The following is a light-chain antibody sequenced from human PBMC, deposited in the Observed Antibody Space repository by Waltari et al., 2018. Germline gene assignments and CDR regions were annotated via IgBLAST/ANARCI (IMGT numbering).Light chain of an antibody. J-gene: IGLJ1*01. CDR2: EFS. V-gene: IGLV2-8*01. Sequence: QSALTQPPSASGSPGQSVTISCTGPSSDIGLTNYVSWYQQHPGKAPKLIIYEFSNRPSGVPDRFSGSKSGNTASLTVSGLQPEDEADYYCTSNAGTTGVFGSGTKVTVL. CDR3: TSNAGTTGV. CDR1: SSDIGLTNY.